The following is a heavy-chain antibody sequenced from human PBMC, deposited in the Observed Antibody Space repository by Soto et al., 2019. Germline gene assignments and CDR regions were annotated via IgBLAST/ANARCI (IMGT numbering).Heavy chain of an antibody. CDR2: IDGVGTGT. CDR1: GFTFTNYW. J-gene: IGHJ4*01. Sequence: EVQLVQSGGGSVQPGGSLRLSCAASGFTFTNYWMHWVRQVPGKGLVWVSRIDGVGTGTSYSDSVRGRCTISRDNAENMMYLQMNSLTADDRAVYYCTTVFEYWGHGTLVTVSS. V-gene: IGHV3-74*01. CDR3: TTVFEY.